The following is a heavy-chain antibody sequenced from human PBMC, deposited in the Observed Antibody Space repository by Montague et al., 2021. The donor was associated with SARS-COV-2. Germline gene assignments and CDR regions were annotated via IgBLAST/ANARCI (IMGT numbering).Heavy chain of an antibody. CDR3: ARATRITIFGVVNQFDY. CDR2: IYYSGST. Sequence: TLSLTCAVYGGSFSDYYWSWIRQHPGKGLEWIGYIYYSGSTYYNPSLKSRVTISVDTSKNQFSLKLSSVTAADTAVYYCARATRITIFGVVNQFDYWGQGTLVTVSS. J-gene: IGHJ4*02. CDR1: GGSFSDYY. V-gene: IGHV4-31*11. D-gene: IGHD3-3*01.